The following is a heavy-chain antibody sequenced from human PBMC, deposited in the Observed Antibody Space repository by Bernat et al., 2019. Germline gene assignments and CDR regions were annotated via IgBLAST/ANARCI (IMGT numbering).Heavy chain of an antibody. D-gene: IGHD3-9*01. CDR1: GYTFTGYY. Sequence: QVQLVQSGAEVKKPGASVKVSCKASGYTFTGYYMHWVRQAPGQGLEGMGWINPNIGGTNYAQKFQGRVTMTRDTSISTAYMELSRLRSADTAVYYCARDPELRYSIPYYYYYYGMDVWGQGTTVTVSS. V-gene: IGHV1-2*02. J-gene: IGHJ6*02. CDR2: INPNIGGT. CDR3: ARDPELRYSIPYYYYYYGMDV.